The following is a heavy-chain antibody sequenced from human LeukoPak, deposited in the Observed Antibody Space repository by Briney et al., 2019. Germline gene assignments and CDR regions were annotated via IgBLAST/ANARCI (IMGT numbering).Heavy chain of an antibody. Sequence: ASVKVSCKASGYTFTSYYMHWVRQAPGQGLEWVGIINPSGGSTSYAQKFQGRVTMTRDTSTSTVYMELSSLRSEDTAVYYCARDPWDYDSSGYYYDYWGQGTLVTVSS. V-gene: IGHV1-46*01. CDR1: GYTFTSYY. CDR3: ARDPWDYDSSGYYYDY. D-gene: IGHD3-22*01. CDR2: INPSGGST. J-gene: IGHJ4*02.